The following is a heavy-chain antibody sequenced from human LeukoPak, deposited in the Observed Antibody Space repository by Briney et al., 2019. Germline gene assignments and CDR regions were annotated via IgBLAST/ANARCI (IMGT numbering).Heavy chain of an antibody. CDR3: ARENSGSYREFDY. CDR2: IYTSGST. V-gene: IGHV4-4*07. D-gene: IGHD1-26*01. J-gene: IGHJ4*02. Sequence: SETLSLACTVSGGSISSYYWSWIRQPAGKGLEWIGRIYTSGSTNYNASLKSRVSMSVDTSKNQFSLKLSSVTAADTAVFYCARENSGSYREFDYWGQGTLVTVSS. CDR1: GGSISSYY.